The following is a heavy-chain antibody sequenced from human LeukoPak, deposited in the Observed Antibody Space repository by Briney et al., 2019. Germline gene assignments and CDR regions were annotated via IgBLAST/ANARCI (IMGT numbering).Heavy chain of an antibody. Sequence: ASVKVSCKVSGYTLTELSMHWVRQAPGKGLEWMGGFDPEDGETIYAQKFQGRVTMTEDTSTDTAYMGLSSLRSEDTAVYYCATGPLRYFDWPPFDYWGQGTLVTVSS. CDR3: ATGPLRYFDWPPFDY. D-gene: IGHD3-9*01. CDR1: GYTLTELS. CDR2: FDPEDGET. V-gene: IGHV1-24*01. J-gene: IGHJ4*02.